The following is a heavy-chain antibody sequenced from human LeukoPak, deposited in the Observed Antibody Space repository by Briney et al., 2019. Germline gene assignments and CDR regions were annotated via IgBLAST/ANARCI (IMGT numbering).Heavy chain of an antibody. Sequence: GSLRLSCAASGFTFSSYSMNWVRQAPGKGLEWVSSISSSSSYIYYADSVKGRFTISRDNAKNSLYLQMISLRAEHTAVYYCARPYYYDSGAYYLPPIGYWGKGTLVTVSS. CDR1: GFTFSSYS. CDR2: ISSSSSYI. D-gene: IGHD3-22*01. CDR3: ARPYYYDSGAYYLPPIGY. V-gene: IGHV3-21*01. J-gene: IGHJ4*02.